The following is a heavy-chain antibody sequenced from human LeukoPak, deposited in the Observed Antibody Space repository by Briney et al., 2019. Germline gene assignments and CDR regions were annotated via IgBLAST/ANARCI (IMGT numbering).Heavy chain of an antibody. Sequence: ASVKVSCKASGGTFSSYAISWVRQAPGQGLEWMGRIIPIFGTANYAQKFQGRVTITTDESTSTAYMELSSLRSEDTAVYYCARDRIAVPGTKGWYFDLWGRGTLVTASS. CDR3: ARDRIAVPGTKGWYFDL. D-gene: IGHD6-19*01. J-gene: IGHJ2*01. CDR1: GGTFSSYA. CDR2: IIPIFGTA. V-gene: IGHV1-69*05.